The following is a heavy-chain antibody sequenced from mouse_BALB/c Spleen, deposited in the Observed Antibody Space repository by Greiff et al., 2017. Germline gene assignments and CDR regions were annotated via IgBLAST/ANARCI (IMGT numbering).Heavy chain of an antibody. V-gene: IGHV3-6*02. D-gene: IGHD1-1*01. J-gene: IGHJ4*01. CDR3: AGSLLLRNDAMDY. CDR1: GYSITSGYY. CDR2: ISYDGSN. Sequence: EVKLQESGPGLVKPSQSLSLTCSVTGYSITSGYYWNWIRQFPGNKLEWMGYISYDGSNNYNPSLKNRISITRDTSKNQFFLKLNSVTTEDTATYYCAGSLLLRNDAMDYWGQGTSVTVSS.